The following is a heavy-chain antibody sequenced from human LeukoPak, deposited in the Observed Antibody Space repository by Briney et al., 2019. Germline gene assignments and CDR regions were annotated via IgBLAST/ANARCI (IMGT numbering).Heavy chain of an antibody. Sequence: ASVKVSCKASGYTFTGYYMHWVRQAPGQGLEWMGRINPNSVGTNYAQKFQGRVTMTRDTSISTAYMELSRLRSDDTAVYYCARDLDYGDYHAFDIWGQGTMVTVSS. CDR3: ARDLDYGDYHAFDI. CDR1: GYTFTGYY. V-gene: IGHV1-2*06. J-gene: IGHJ3*02. CDR2: INPNSVGT. D-gene: IGHD4-17*01.